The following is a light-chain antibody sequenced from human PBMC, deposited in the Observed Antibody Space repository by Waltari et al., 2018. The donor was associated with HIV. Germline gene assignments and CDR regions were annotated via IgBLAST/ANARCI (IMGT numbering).Light chain of an antibody. CDR3: QSADSSGNVF. CDR1: VLSKQF. J-gene: IGLJ2*01. V-gene: IGLV3-25*03. CDR2: KDA. Sequence: SNDLTQPPSVSVSPGQTARITCNGDVLSKQFVHWYQQKPGQAPVSVIFKDAERPPGIPERFSGSSSGTNATLTISGVQAEDEGDFYCQSADSSGNVFFGGGTRLSVL.